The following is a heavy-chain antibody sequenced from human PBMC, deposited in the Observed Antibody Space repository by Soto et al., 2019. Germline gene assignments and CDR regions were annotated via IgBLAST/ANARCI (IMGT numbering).Heavy chain of an antibody. J-gene: IGHJ5*02. CDR3: ARKVAAACFWFDT. D-gene: IGHD6-13*01. Sequence: SETLSLTCAVSGGSISSSNWWSWVRQPPGKGLEWIGEIYHSGSTNYNPSLKSRVTISVDKSKNQFSLKLSSVTAADTAVYYCARKVAAACFWFDTWGQGTLVTVSS. V-gene: IGHV4-4*02. CDR1: GGSISSSNW. CDR2: IYHSGST.